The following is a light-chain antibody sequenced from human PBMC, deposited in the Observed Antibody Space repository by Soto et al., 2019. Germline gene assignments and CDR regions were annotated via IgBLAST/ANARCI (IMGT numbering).Light chain of an antibody. CDR3: QQYNNWPPGTIT. Sequence: EIVMTQSPATLSVSPGERATLSCRASQSVSSNLAWYQQKPGQAPRLLIYGASTRVTGIPARFSGSGSGTEFTLTISSLQSEDFAVYYCQQYNNWPPGTITFGQGTRLEIK. J-gene: IGKJ5*01. CDR2: GAS. V-gene: IGKV3-15*01. CDR1: QSVSSN.